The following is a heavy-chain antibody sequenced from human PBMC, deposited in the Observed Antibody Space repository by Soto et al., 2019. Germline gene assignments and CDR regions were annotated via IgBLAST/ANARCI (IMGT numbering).Heavy chain of an antibody. J-gene: IGHJ4*02. Sequence: QVQLVESGGGVVQPGRSLRLSCAASGFTFSSYGMHWVRQAPGKGLEWVAVIWYDGSNKYYADSVKGRFTISRDNSKNTLYLQMNGLRAEDTAVYYCARDPGGGVLRFLEWLLFCFDYWGQGTLVTVSS. D-gene: IGHD3-3*01. CDR3: ARDPGGGVLRFLEWLLFCFDY. CDR1: GFTFSSYG. V-gene: IGHV3-33*01. CDR2: IWYDGSNK.